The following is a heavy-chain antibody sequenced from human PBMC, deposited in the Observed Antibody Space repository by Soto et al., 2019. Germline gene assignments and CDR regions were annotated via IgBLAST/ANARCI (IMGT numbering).Heavy chain of an antibody. D-gene: IGHD3-10*01. CDR2: IIPLFGTP. CDR3: ARDRDDYGSGNYYNRIDF. V-gene: IGHV1-69*01. J-gene: IGHJ4*02. Sequence: QVQLVQSGAEVKKPGSSVKVSCKASGGIFSTYAISWLRQAPGQGLEGMGGIIPLFGTPNYAQRFQGRVTITADESTSTASMELSRLRSEDTAVYYCARDRDDYGSGNYYNRIDFWGQGTLVTVSS. CDR1: GGIFSTYA.